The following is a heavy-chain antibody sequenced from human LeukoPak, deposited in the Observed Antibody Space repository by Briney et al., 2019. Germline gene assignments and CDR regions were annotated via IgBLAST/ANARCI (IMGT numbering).Heavy chain of an antibody. D-gene: IGHD6-19*01. Sequence: RASVKVSCKVSGYTLTELSMHWVRQAPGKGLEWMGGFDPEDGETIYAQKFQGRVTMTEDTSTDTAYMELSSLRSEDTAVYYCARGRGSGWYDDWFDPRGQGTLVTVSS. CDR3: ARGRGSGWYDDWFDP. V-gene: IGHV1-24*01. J-gene: IGHJ5*02. CDR2: FDPEDGET. CDR1: GYTLTELS.